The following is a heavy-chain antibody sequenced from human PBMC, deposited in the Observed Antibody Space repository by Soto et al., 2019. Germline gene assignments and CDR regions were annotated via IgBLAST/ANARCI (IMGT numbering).Heavy chain of an antibody. J-gene: IGHJ4*02. V-gene: IGHV3-33*01. CDR2: IWHDGGNK. CDR3: ARDGDVNTGFGKDY. D-gene: IGHD3-16*01. CDR1: GFTFSSYG. Sequence: GGSLRLSCAASGFTFSSYGMHWVRQAPGKGLEWVAFIWHDGGNKFYAESVKGRFTISRDSSKNTLYLQMTSLSAEDTAMYYCARDGDVNTGFGKDYWGQGT.